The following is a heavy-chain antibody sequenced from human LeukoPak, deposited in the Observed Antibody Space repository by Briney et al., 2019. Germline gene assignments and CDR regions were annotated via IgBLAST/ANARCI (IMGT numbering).Heavy chain of an antibody. CDR1: GFTFTSYS. D-gene: IGHD1-26*01. Sequence: GGSLRLSCAASGFTFTSYSMNWVGQAPGKGLEWVSTISGGGGSTYYAHSVKGRFTISRDNSKNTLYLQVNSLRAEDTAVYYCAKGGKWDVTPFDYWGQGTLVTVSS. CDR3: AKGGKWDVTPFDY. J-gene: IGHJ4*02. CDR2: ISGGGGST. V-gene: IGHV3-23*01.